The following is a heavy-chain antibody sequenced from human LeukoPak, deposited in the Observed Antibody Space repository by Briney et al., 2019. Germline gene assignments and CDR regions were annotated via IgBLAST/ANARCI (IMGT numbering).Heavy chain of an antibody. CDR1: GFTFSSYA. V-gene: IGHV3-23*01. CDR3: VKDQALQDTALGLFDY. D-gene: IGHD5-18*01. J-gene: IGHJ4*02. CDR2: ISASGATT. Sequence: PGGSLRLSCAASGFTFSSYAMSWVRLAPGKGPEWVSSISASGATTYYAESVKGRFTASRDDSKNTLYLQMNGLRAEDTAVYYCVKDQALQDTALGLFDYWGQGALVTVSS.